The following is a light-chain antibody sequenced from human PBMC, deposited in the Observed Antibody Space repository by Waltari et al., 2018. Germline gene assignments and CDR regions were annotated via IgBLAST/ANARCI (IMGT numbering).Light chain of an antibody. CDR1: QGISNH. Sequence: DIQLTQSPSFLSASVGDRVTTTCRSSQGISNHLAWYQQKGAKAPKLLIHTASTLEGGVPSRFSGSGSGTEFALTISSLQPEDFATYYCQQRNGYPITFGQGTRLEIK. CDR3: QQRNGYPIT. V-gene: IGKV1-9*01. CDR2: TAS. J-gene: IGKJ5*01.